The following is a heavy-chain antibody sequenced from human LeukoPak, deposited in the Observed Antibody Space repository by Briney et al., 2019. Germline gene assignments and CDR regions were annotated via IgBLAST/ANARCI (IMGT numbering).Heavy chain of an antibody. CDR1: GGSISSSSYF. Sequence: SETLSLTCTVSGGSISSSSYFWGWIRQPPGRGLEWIGTLYYSGTTSYNPSLQSRVTISVDTSKNQFSLKLSSVTAADTSIYYCARLNAYSSSWHSFDSWGQGTLVTVSS. V-gene: IGHV4-39*01. D-gene: IGHD6-13*01. CDR3: ARLNAYSSSWHSFDS. J-gene: IGHJ4*02. CDR2: LYYSGTT.